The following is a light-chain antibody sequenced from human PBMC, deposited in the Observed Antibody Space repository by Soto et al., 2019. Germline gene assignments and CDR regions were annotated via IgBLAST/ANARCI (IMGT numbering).Light chain of an antibody. Sequence: QSALTQPASVSGSPGQSITISCTGTSSDVGGYNYVSWYQQHPGKAPKLMIYEVSNRPSGVSNRFSGSKSGNTASLTISGLQAEDEVDYYLSSYTSSSTPVVFGGGTKLTVL. V-gene: IGLV2-14*01. CDR3: SSYTSSSTPVV. CDR2: EVS. J-gene: IGLJ2*01. CDR1: SSDVGGYNY.